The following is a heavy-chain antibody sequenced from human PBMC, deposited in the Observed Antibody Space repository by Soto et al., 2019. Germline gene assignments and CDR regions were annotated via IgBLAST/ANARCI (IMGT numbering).Heavy chain of an antibody. CDR2: ISSNGGST. D-gene: IGHD3-9*01. Sequence: PGGSLRLSCSASGFTFSSYAMHWVRQAPGKGLEYVSAISSNGGSTYYADSVKGRFTISRDNSKNTLYLQMNSLRAEDTAVYYCAQVLTGYQKVSYGMDVWGQGTTVPVSS. CDR1: GFTFSSYA. V-gene: IGHV3-64*04. CDR3: AQVLTGYQKVSYGMDV. J-gene: IGHJ6*02.